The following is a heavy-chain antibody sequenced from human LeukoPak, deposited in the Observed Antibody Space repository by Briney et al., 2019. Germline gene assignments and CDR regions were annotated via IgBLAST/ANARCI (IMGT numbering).Heavy chain of an antibody. Sequence: SGGTLRLSCAASGFTFSSYGMSWVRQAPGKGLEWVSAISGSGGSTYYADSVKGRFTISRDDSKNTLYLQMNSLRAEDTAVYYCAKDLHRGQLLDFDYWGQGTLVTVSS. D-gene: IGHD2-2*01. CDR1: GFTFSSYG. V-gene: IGHV3-23*01. CDR2: ISGSGGST. CDR3: AKDLHRGQLLDFDY. J-gene: IGHJ4*02.